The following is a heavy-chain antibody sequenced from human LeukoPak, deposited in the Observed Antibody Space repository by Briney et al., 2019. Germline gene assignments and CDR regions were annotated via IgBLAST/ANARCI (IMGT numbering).Heavy chain of an antibody. J-gene: IGHJ3*01. V-gene: IGHV5-51*01. CDR3: ARHGRGSRSPNAFDF. CDR1: GYRFNDYW. Sequence: GESLKISRKGSGYRFNDYWIGWVRQMPGKGLQWMGIIYPDDSDIRYSPSFQGQVTISADKSIITAYLQWSSLKASDTAMYYCARHGRGSRSPNAFDFWGQGTMVTVSS. CDR2: IYPDDSDI. D-gene: IGHD3-10*01.